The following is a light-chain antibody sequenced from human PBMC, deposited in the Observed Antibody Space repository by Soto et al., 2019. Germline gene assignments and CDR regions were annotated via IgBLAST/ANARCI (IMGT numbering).Light chain of an antibody. V-gene: IGLV1-47*01. J-gene: IGLJ3*02. CDR1: SSNIGSNF. Sequence: QSVLTQPPSASGTPGQRVTISCSGSSSNIGSNFVYWYQQLPGTAPELLIYRNNQRASGVPDRFSGSKSGTSASLAISGLRSEDEADYYCAAWVDSLSGVVFGGGTKLTVL. CDR2: RNN. CDR3: AAWVDSLSGVV.